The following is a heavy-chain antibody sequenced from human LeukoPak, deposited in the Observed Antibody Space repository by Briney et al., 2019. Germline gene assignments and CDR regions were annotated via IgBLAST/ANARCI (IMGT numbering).Heavy chain of an antibody. Sequence: GGSLRLSCAASGFTFSSYAMSWVRQAPGKGMEWVSAISGSGGSTYYADSVKGRFTISRDNSKNTLYLQMNSLRAEDTAVYYCAKDRLRSRRLDYWGQGTLVTVSS. CDR3: AKDRLRSRRLDY. CDR1: GFTFSSYA. V-gene: IGHV3-23*01. D-gene: IGHD4-17*01. CDR2: ISGSGGST. J-gene: IGHJ4*02.